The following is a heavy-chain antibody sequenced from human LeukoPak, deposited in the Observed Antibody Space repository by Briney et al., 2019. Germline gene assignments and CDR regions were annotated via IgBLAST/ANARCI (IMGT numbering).Heavy chain of an antibody. CDR3: ARDVPRITISGVVIIRFDY. CDR2: ISAYNGNT. V-gene: IGHV1-18*01. J-gene: IGHJ4*02. CDR1: GYTFTSYG. D-gene: IGHD3-3*01. Sequence: GASVKVSCKASGYTFTSYGISWVRQAPGRGLEWMGWISAYNGNTNYAQKLQGRVTMTTDTSTSTAYMELRSLRSDDTAVYYCARDVPRITISGVVIIRFDYWGQGTLVTVSS.